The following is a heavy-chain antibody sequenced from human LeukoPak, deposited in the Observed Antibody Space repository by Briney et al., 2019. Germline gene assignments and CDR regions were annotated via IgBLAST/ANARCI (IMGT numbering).Heavy chain of an antibody. CDR1: GDSIINNNC. CDR2: ICPRGGI. CDR3: ARNGGFDQDV. V-gene: IGHV4-4*02. J-gene: IGHJ6*02. D-gene: IGHD4-23*01. Sequence: SGTLSLTCAVFGDSIINNNCYSWVRQSPGKGLEWIGEICPRGGIKYNPSLRSRVRITGDRPKNQFSLYVISVTAADSAIYYCARNGGFDQDVWGQGTTVTVSS.